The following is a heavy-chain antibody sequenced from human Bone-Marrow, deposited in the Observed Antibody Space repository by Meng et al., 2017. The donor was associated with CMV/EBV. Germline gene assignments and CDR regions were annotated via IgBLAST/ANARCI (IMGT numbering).Heavy chain of an antibody. CDR3: AREWGVGGYSYGPRSYYYYGMDV. J-gene: IGHJ6*02. CDR2: ISYDGSNK. CDR1: TFTFSSYA. Sequence: GESLKISCAASTFTFSSYAMHWVRQAPGKGLEWVAVISYDGSNKYYADSVKGRFTISRDNSKNTLYVQMNSLRAEDTAVYYCAREWGVGGYSYGPRSYYYYGMDVWGQGPTVTVSS. V-gene: IGHV3-30*04. D-gene: IGHD5-18*01.